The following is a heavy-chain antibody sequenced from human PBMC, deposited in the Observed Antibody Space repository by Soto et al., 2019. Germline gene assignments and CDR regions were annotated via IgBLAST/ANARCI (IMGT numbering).Heavy chain of an antibody. V-gene: IGHV3-33*01. CDR1: GFTFSSYG. J-gene: IGHJ6*02. CDR3: ARDLEEHNYYYGMDV. CDR2: IWYDGSNK. Sequence: GGSLRLSCAASGFTFSSYGMHWVRQAPGKGLEWVAVIWYDGSNKYYADSVKGRFTISRDNSKNTLYLQMNSLRAEDTAVYYCARDLEEHNYYYGMDVWGQGTTVTVSS.